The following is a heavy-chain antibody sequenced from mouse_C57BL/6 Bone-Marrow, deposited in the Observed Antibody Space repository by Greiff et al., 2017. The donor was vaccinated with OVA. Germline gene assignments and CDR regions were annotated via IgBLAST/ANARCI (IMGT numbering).Heavy chain of an antibody. V-gene: IGHV2-9-1*01. J-gene: IGHJ3*01. Sequence: VNVVESGPGLVAPSQSLSITCTVSGFSLTSYAISWVRQPPGKGLEWLGVIWTGGGTNYNSALKSRLSISKDNSKSQVFLKMNSLQTDDTARYYCARGDDYDVLFAYWGQGTLVTVSA. CDR1: GFSLTSYA. CDR2: IWTGGGT. CDR3: ARGDDYDVLFAY. D-gene: IGHD2-4*01.